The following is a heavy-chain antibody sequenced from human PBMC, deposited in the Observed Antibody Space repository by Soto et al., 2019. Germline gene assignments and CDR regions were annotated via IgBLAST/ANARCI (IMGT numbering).Heavy chain of an antibody. Sequence: PGGSLRLSCAASGFTFSSYAMSWVRQAPGKGLEWVSAISGSGGSTYYADSVKGRFTISRDNSKNTLYLQMNSLRAEDTAVYYCAKGRYIVATIRPKRLHGMDVWGQGTTVTVSS. CDR3: AKGRYIVATIRPKRLHGMDV. CDR1: GFTFSSYA. CDR2: ISGSGGST. D-gene: IGHD5-12*01. J-gene: IGHJ6*02. V-gene: IGHV3-23*01.